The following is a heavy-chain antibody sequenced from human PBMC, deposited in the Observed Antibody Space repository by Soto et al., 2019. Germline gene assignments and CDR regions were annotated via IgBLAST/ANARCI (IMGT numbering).Heavy chain of an antibody. D-gene: IGHD2-15*01. Sequence: QVQLQQWGAGLLKPSETLSLTCAVYGGSFSGYYWSWIRQPPGKGLEWIGEINHSGSTNYNPSLKSRVTISVDTSKNQFSLKLSSVTAADTAVYYCARGRGGCSGGSCETVGMEVDYWGQGTLVTVSS. CDR3: ARGRGGCSGGSCETVGMEVDY. J-gene: IGHJ4*02. CDR2: INHSGST. CDR1: GGSFSGYY. V-gene: IGHV4-34*01.